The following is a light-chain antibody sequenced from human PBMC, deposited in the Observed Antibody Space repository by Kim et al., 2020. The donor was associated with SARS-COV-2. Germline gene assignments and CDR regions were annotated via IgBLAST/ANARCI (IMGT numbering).Light chain of an antibody. Sequence: GQAVTISCTRSRCSIASNYVQWYQQRPGSAPTTVIYEDNQRPSGVPDRFSGSIDSSSNSASLTISGLKTEDEADYYCQSYDSSNVVFGGGTQLTVL. CDR2: EDN. CDR1: RCSIASNY. J-gene: IGLJ2*01. V-gene: IGLV6-57*03. CDR3: QSYDSSNVV.